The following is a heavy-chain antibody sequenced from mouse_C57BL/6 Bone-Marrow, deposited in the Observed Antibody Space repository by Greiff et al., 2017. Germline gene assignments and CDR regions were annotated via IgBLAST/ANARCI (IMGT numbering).Heavy chain of an antibody. CDR2: INPSTGGT. J-gene: IGHJ2*01. V-gene: IGHV1-42*01. Sequence: EVQGVESGPELVKPGASVKISCKASGYSFTGYYMNWVKQSPEKSLEWIGEINPSTGGTTYNQKFKAKATLTVDKSSSTAYMQLKSLTSEDSAVYYCARWGGSSLAFDYWGQGTTLTVSS. CDR1: GYSFTGYY. D-gene: IGHD1-1*01. CDR3: ARWGGSSLAFDY.